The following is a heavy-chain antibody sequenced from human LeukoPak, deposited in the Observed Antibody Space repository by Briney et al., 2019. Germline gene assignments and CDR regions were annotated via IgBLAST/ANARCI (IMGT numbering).Heavy chain of an antibody. V-gene: IGHV1-46*03. Sequence: GASVKVSCKASGYTFTSYYMHWVRQAPGQGLEWMGIINPSGGSTSYAQKFQGRVTMTRDTSTSTVYMELSSLRSEDTAVYYCASLGPVAGTKMPNDYWGQGTLFTVSS. CDR1: GYTFTSYY. CDR2: INPSGGST. CDR3: ASLGPVAGTKMPNDY. D-gene: IGHD6-19*01. J-gene: IGHJ4*02.